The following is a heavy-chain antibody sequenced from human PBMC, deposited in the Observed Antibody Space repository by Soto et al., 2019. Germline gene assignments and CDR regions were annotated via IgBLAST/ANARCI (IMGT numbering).Heavy chain of an antibody. V-gene: IGHV4-39*01. CDR3: ARGVGMXXANLPFDY. J-gene: IGHJ4*02. CDR2: XXYSGTT. Sequence: SETLSLTCTVSGGSISSSXYYXGWIRQPPGKGLEWIGGXXYSGTTYYNPSLKSRVTISVDTSKNQFSLKLRSVTAADTAVYYFARGVGMXXANLPFDYWGQGTLVTVSS. CDR1: GGSISSSXYY. D-gene: IGHD2-8*01.